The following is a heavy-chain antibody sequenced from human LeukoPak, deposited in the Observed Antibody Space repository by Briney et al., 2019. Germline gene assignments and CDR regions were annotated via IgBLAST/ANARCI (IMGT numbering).Heavy chain of an antibody. D-gene: IGHD3-3*01. V-gene: IGHV4-61*02. Sequence: SQTLSLTCTVSGGSLSSGSDYWSWIRQSAGKGLEWIGRIYASGSTNYNPSLKSRVTISVDTSKNQFSLKLSSVTAADTAVYYCGRSGYSNFDYWGQGTLVTVSS. CDR2: IYASGST. J-gene: IGHJ4*02. CDR1: GGSLSSGSDY. CDR3: GRSGYSNFDY.